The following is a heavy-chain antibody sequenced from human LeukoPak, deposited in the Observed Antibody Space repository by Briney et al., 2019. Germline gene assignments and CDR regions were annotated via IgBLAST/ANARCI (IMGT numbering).Heavy chain of an antibody. J-gene: IGHJ5*02. Sequence: SETLSLTCTVSGGSISSSSYYWGWIRQPPGKGLEWIGSIYYSGSTYYNPSLKSRVTISVDTSKNQFSLKLSSVTAAVTAVYYCARGVGTTFDPWGQGTLVTVSS. CDR2: IYYSGST. CDR1: GGSISSSSYY. V-gene: IGHV4-39*07. D-gene: IGHD1-7*01. CDR3: ARGVGTTFDP.